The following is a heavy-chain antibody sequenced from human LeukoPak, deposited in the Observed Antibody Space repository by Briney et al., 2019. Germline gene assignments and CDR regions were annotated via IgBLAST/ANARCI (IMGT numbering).Heavy chain of an antibody. CDR2: IYYSGST. CDR1: GGSISSYY. J-gene: IGHJ4*02. Sequence: SETLSLTCTVSGGSISSYYWSWIRQPPGKGLEWIGYIYYSGSTNYNPSLKSRVTISVDTSKNQFSLKLSSVTAADTAVYYCARLPDTAMVEDWGQGTLVIVSP. CDR3: ARLPDTAMVED. D-gene: IGHD5-18*01. V-gene: IGHV4-59*08.